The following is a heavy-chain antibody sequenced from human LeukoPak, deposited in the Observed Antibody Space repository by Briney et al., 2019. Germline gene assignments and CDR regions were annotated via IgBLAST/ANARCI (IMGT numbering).Heavy chain of an antibody. CDR2: VFVTGNP. Sequence: PSETLSLTCTVYGGSVSSYYWSWIRQPAGKRLEWIGRVFVTGNPNYNPSLKSRATISLDASKNQLALRLSSVTAADTAVYYCVRDYSSGWPMTYYNPYIDLWGKGTTVTVS. V-gene: IGHV4-4*07. D-gene: IGHD6-19*01. CDR3: VRDYSSGWPMTYYNPYIDL. CDR1: GGSVSSYY. J-gene: IGHJ6*03.